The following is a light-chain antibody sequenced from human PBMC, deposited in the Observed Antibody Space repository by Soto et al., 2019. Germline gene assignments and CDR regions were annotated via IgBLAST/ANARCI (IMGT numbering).Light chain of an antibody. CDR1: QSVLYSSNNKNY. V-gene: IGKV4-1*01. J-gene: IGKJ4*01. CDR3: QQYYSTPPT. CDR2: WAS. Sequence: DIVMTQSPDSLAVSLGERATINCKSSQSVLYSSNNKNYLAWYQQKPGQPPKLLIYWASTRKSGVPDRFSGSESGTDFTLTISSLQAEDVAVYYCQQYYSTPPTFGGGTKVEIK.